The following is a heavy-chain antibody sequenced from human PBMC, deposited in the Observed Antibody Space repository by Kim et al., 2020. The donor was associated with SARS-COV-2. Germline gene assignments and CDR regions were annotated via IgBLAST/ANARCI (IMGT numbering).Heavy chain of an antibody. J-gene: IGHJ4*02. V-gene: IGHV3-23*01. CDR1: GFTFSSYA. D-gene: IGHD3-10*01. Sequence: GGSLRLSCAASGFTFSSYAMSWVRQAPGKGLEWVSAISGSGGSTYYADSVKGRFTISRDNSKNTLYLQMNSLRVEDTAVYYCAKDRSSPYYYGSGSLNWGQGTLVTVSS. CDR3: AKDRSSPYYYGSGSLN. CDR2: ISGSGGST.